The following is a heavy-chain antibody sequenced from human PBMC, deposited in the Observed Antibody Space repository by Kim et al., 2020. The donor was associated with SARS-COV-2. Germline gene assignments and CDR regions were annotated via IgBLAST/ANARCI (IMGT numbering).Heavy chain of an antibody. CDR2: INHSGST. Sequence: SETLSLTCAVYGGSFSGYYWSWIRQPPGKGLEWIGEINHSGSTNYNPSLKSRVTISVDTSKNQFSLKLSSVTAADTAVYYCASKRDMVRGAPFDYWGQGTLVTVSS. CDR1: GGSFSGYY. J-gene: IGHJ4*02. D-gene: IGHD3-10*01. CDR3: ASKRDMVRGAPFDY. V-gene: IGHV4-34*01.